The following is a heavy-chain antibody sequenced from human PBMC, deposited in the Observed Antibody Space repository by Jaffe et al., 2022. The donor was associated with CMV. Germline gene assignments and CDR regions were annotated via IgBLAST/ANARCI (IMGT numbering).Heavy chain of an antibody. CDR1: GFTFSSYW. J-gene: IGHJ6*02. CDR3: ARDQGIGEERTYGMDV. Sequence: EVQLVESGGGLVQPGGSLRLSCAASGFTFSSYWMSWVRQAPGKGLEWVANIKQDGSEKYYVDSVKGRFTISRDNAKNSLYLQMNSLRAEDTAVYYCARDQGIGEERTYGMDVWGQGTTVTVSS. V-gene: IGHV3-7*01. CDR2: IKQDGSEK. D-gene: IGHD3-10*01.